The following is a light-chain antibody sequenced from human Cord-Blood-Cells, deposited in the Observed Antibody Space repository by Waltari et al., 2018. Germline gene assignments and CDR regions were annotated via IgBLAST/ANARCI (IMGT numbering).Light chain of an antibody. CDR3: SSYTSSSTWV. CDR1: SSDVGCYNY. CDR2: DVS. Sequence: QSALTQPASVSGSPGQSITISCTGTSSDVGCYNYVSWYQQHPGKAPKLMIYDVSTRPSGVSNRFSGSKSGNTASLTISGLQAEDEADYYCSSYTSSSTWVFGGGTKLTVL. V-gene: IGLV2-14*01. J-gene: IGLJ3*02.